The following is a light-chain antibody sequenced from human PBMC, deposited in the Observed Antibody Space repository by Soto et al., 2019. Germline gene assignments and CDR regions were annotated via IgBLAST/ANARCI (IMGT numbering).Light chain of an antibody. J-gene: IGKJ5*01. CDR3: QQYNFYPIT. CDR1: QSISSW. V-gene: IGKV1-5*03. CDR2: KAS. Sequence: DIQMTQSPSTLSASVGDRVTITCRASQSISSWLAWYQQKPGKAPKLLIYKASSLESGVPSRFSGSGSGTGFHLTLCSLAPDYFANFYRQQYNFYPITFGQGTRLEIK.